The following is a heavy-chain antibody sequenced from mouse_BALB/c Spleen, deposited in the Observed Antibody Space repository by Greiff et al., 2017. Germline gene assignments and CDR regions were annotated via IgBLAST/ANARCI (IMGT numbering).Heavy chain of an antibody. V-gene: IGHV2-6-7*01. D-gene: IGHD1-1*01. CDR1: GFSLTGYG. CDR2: IWGDGST. CDR3: ARGDYYGSSLGYFDV. Sequence: QVQLKESGPGLVAPSQSLSITCTVSGFSLTGYGVHWVRQPPGKGLEWLGMIWGDGSTDYNSALKSRLSISKDDSKSQVFLKMNSLQTDDTARYYCARGDYYGSSLGYFDVWGAGTTVTVSS. J-gene: IGHJ1*01.